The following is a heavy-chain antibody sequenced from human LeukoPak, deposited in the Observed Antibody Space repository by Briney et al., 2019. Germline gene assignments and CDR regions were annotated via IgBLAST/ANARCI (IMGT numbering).Heavy chain of an antibody. D-gene: IGHD2-15*01. J-gene: IGHJ5*02. CDR1: GGSISSSSYY. Sequence: SSETLSLTCTVSGGSISSSSYYWGWIRQPPGKGLEWIGSIYYSGSTYYNPSLKSRVTISVDTSKNQFSLKLSSVTAADTAVYYCARDSRDCSGGNCYSGLKNWFDPWGQGTLVTVSS. CDR3: ARDSRDCSGGNCYSGLKNWFDP. V-gene: IGHV4-39*07. CDR2: IYYSGST.